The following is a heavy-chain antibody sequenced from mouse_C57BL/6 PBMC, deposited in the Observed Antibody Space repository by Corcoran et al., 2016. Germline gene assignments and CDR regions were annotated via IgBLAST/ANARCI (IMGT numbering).Heavy chain of an antibody. CDR2: INPNNGGT. CDR3: ARVAQATAMDY. Sequence: EVQLQQSGPELVKPGASVKISCKASGYTFTDYYMNWVKQSHGKSLEWIGDINPNNGGTSYNQKFKGKATLTVDKSSSTAYMELRSLTSEDSAVYYWARVAQATAMDYWGQGTSVTVSS. D-gene: IGHD3-2*02. J-gene: IGHJ4*01. CDR1: GYTFTDYY. V-gene: IGHV1-26*01.